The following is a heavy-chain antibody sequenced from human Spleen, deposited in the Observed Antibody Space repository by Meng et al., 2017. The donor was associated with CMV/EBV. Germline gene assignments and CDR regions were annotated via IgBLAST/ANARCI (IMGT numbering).Heavy chain of an antibody. Sequence: YSFMNDDINWVRQATGQGLEWMGWMNPNSGNTNYAPKFQGRITMTRNPSIGTAYMELSSLRSDDTAVYYCARGDYDILTGGVFFDYWGQGSLVTVSS. J-gene: IGHJ4*02. CDR2: MNPNSGNT. CDR3: ARGDYDILTGGVFFDY. D-gene: IGHD3-9*01. CDR1: YSFMNDD. V-gene: IGHV1-8*01.